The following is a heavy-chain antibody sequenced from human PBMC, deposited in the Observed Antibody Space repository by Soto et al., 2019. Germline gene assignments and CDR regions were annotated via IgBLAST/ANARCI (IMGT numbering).Heavy chain of an antibody. CDR3: GKDQGSANFWSAADPMDV. CDR2: ISYDGSSK. D-gene: IGHD3-3*01. V-gene: IGHV3-30*18. J-gene: IGHJ6*02. CDR1: GFTFSNFG. Sequence: QVQLVESGGGVVKPGRSLRLSCAASGFTFSNFGMHWVRQAPGQGLEWVAVISYDGSSKYFADSMEGRFTISRDDSKNTLYLQMNSLRPDDTAVYYCGKDQGSANFWSAADPMDVWGQGTTVTVS.